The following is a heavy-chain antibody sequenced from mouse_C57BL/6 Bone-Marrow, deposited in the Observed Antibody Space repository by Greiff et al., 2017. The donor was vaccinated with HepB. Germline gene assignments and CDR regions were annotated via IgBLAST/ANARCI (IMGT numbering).Heavy chain of an antibody. CDR1: GYTFTSYW. Sequence: QVQLQQSGAELVKPGASVKMSCKASGYTFTSYWITWVKQSPGQGLEWIGDIYPGSGSTNYNEKFKSKATLTVDTSSSTAYMQLSSLTSEDSAVYYCARKVTTVVATPFFDYWGQGTTLTVSS. V-gene: IGHV1-55*01. CDR2: IYPGSGST. D-gene: IGHD1-1*01. CDR3: ARKVTTVVATPFFDY. J-gene: IGHJ2*01.